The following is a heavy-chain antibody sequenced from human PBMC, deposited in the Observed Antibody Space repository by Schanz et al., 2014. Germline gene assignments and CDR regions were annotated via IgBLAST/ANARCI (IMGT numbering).Heavy chain of an antibody. CDR2: IGGDASRT. CDR1: GFNFITFA. Sequence: EVHLVESGGGLVQPGGSLRLSCAASGFNFITFAMSWVRQAPGKGPEWVSAIGGDASRTYYADSVKGRFTISRDNSKSTLYLQMNSLRADDPPVYYCARAPPLVRGIAGWFGPWGQGSLVTVSS. CDR3: ARAPPLVRGIAGWFGP. V-gene: IGHV3-23*04. J-gene: IGHJ5*02. D-gene: IGHD3-10*01.